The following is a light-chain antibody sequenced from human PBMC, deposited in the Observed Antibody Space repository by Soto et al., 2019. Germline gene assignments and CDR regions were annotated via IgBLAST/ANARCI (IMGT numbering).Light chain of an antibody. Sequence: QSALTQPASVSGSPGQSITISCTGTSSDVGGYNYVSWYQHHPGKAPKPMISEVSNRPSGFSNRFSGSKSGNTASLTISGLQAEDEADYYCSAYAGSSTHYVFGTGTKLTVL. V-gene: IGLV2-14*01. CDR1: SSDVGGYNY. J-gene: IGLJ1*01. CDR3: SAYAGSSTHYV. CDR2: EVS.